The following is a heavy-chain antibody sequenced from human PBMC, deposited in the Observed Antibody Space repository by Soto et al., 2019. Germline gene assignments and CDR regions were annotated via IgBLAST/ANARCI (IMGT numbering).Heavy chain of an antibody. Sequence: GGSLRLSCVGSGFTFSSYAMSWVRQAPGKGLEWVSAISGSGGSTYYADSVKGRFTISRDNSKNTLYLQMNSLRAEDTAVYYWAGEGPMGYTPYYIETWGQGARVTVSS. CDR2: ISGSGGST. J-gene: IGHJ5*02. D-gene: IGHD1-26*01. V-gene: IGHV3-23*01. CDR1: GFTFSSYA. CDR3: AGEGPMGYTPYYIET.